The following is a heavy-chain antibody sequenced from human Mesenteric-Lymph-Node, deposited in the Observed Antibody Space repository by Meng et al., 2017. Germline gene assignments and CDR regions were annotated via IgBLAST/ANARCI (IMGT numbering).Heavy chain of an antibody. D-gene: IGHD6-25*01. Sequence: QVQLVESGGGVIQAGESLRLSCAASGFTFSSNGMHWVRQAPGKGLEWLAFISHDGSDQSYGESVKGRFTISRDNPQKTLYLEMSTLRTEDTAMYYCAKDYGQRQMFHHYWGQGTLVTVSS. V-gene: IGHV3-30*18. CDR1: GFTFSSNG. CDR2: ISHDGSDQ. CDR3: AKDYGQRQMFHHY. J-gene: IGHJ4*02.